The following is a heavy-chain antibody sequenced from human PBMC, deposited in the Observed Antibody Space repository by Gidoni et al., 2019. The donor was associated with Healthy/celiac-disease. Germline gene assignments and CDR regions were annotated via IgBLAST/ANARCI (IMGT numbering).Heavy chain of an antibody. Sequence: QVQLQESGPGLVKPSQTLSLTCTVSGGSISSGGYYWRWIRQHPGKGLEWIGYIYDSGSTYYNPSLKSRVTISVDTSKNQFSLKLSSVTAADTAVYYCARDPRRSGGFDYWGQGTLVTVSS. J-gene: IGHJ4*02. CDR2: IYDSGST. CDR3: ARDPRRSGGFDY. CDR1: GGSISSGGYY. D-gene: IGHD3-10*01. V-gene: IGHV4-31*03.